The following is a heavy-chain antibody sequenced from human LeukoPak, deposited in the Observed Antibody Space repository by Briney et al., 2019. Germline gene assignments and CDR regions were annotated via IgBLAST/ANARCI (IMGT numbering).Heavy chain of an antibody. CDR1: GYTFTGYY. V-gene: IGHV1-2*02. Sequence: AASVKVSCKASGYTFTGYYMHWVRQAPGQGLEWMGWISPNNGGTNYAQNFQGRVTMTRDTSVTTAYMELSRLRSDDTAVYYCARSNVATRRGGNWFDPRGQGALVTVSS. D-gene: IGHD6-6*01. J-gene: IGHJ5*02. CDR2: ISPNNGGT. CDR3: ARSNVATRRGGNWFDP.